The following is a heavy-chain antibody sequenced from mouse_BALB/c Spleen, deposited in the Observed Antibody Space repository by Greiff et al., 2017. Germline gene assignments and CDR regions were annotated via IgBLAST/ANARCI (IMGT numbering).Heavy chain of an antibody. D-gene: IGHD1-1*01. CDR3: ARQDYYGSSYNYAMDY. CDR2: ISSGGGST. J-gene: IGHJ4*01. CDR1: GFAFSSYD. V-gene: IGHV5-12-1*01. Sequence: DVMLVESGGGLVKPGGSLKLSCAASGFAFSSYDMSWVRQTPEKRLEWVAYISSGGGSTYYPDTVKGRFTISRDNAKNTLYLQMSSLKSEDTAMYYCARQDYYGSSYNYAMDYWGQGTSVTVSS.